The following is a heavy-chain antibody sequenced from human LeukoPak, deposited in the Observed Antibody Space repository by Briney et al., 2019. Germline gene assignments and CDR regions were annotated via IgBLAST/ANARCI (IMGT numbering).Heavy chain of an antibody. Sequence: GGSLRLSCAASGFTFSSYWMSWVRQAPGKGLEWVANINKDGGEKYYVDSVKGRFTISRDNAKNSLYLQMNSLRAEDTAVYYCARAYYESSGCHDYWGQGTLVTVSS. CDR1: GFTFSSYW. CDR2: INKDGGEK. CDR3: ARAYYESSGCHDY. J-gene: IGHJ4*02. V-gene: IGHV3-7*03. D-gene: IGHD3-22*01.